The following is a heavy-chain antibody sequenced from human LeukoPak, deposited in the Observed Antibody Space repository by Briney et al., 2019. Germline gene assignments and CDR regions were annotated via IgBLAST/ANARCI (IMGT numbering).Heavy chain of an antibody. J-gene: IGHJ4*02. V-gene: IGHV4-38-2*02. CDR3: AWGRQLNFFDL. Sequence: SETLSLTCTVSGYSISSGYYWGWIRQPPGKGLEWIGSIYHSGSTYYNPSLKSRVTISVDTSKNQFSLKLSSVTAADTAVYYCAWGRQLNFFDLWGQGTLVTVSS. D-gene: IGHD2-2*01. CDR2: IYHSGST. CDR1: GYSISSGYY.